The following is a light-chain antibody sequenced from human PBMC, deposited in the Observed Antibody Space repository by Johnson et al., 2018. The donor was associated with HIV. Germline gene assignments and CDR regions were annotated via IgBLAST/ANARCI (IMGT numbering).Light chain of an antibody. CDR3: GTWDRRLSKV. Sequence: QSVLTQPPSVSAAPGQKVTISCSGSSCDIGNNYVSWHQQLQGTAPKVLIYDNNKRPSGIPDRISGSKSGTSAALGITGLQTGDEADYYCGTWDRRLSKVFGTGTKVTVL. CDR1: SCDIGNNY. CDR2: DNN. J-gene: IGLJ1*01. V-gene: IGLV1-51*01.